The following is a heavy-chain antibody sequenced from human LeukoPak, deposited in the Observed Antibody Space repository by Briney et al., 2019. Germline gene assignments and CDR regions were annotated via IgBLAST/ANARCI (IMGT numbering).Heavy chain of an antibody. CDR2: ISGSGGST. D-gene: IGHD2-2*01. CDR3: AKDTNKDIVVVPAADQGGYYFDY. CDR1: GFTFSSYA. V-gene: IGHV3-23*01. J-gene: IGHJ4*02. Sequence: GGSLRLSCAASGFTFSSYAMSWVRQAPGKGLEWVSAISGSGGSTYYADSVKGRFTISRDNSKNTLYLQMNSLRAEDTAVYYCAKDTNKDIVVVPAADQGGYYFDYWGQGTLVTVSS.